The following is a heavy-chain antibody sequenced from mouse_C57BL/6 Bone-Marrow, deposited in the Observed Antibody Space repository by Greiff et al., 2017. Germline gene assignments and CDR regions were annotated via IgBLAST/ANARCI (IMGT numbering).Heavy chain of an antibody. CDR1: GIDFSRYW. CDR2: INPDSSTI. CDR3: ARRMTGRGYYAMDY. D-gene: IGHD4-1*01. V-gene: IGHV4-1*01. Sequence: DVQLQESGGGLVQPGGSLKLSCAASGIDFSRYWMSWVRRAPGKGLEWIGEINPDSSTINYAPSLKDKFIISRDNAKNTLYLQMSKVRSEDTALYYCARRMTGRGYYAMDYWGQGTSVTVSS. J-gene: IGHJ4*01.